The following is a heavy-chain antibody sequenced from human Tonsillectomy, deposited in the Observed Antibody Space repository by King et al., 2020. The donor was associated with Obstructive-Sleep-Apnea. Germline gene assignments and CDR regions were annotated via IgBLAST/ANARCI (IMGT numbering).Heavy chain of an antibody. J-gene: IGHJ6*02. CDR1: GGSIRSYY. Sequence: MQLQESGPGLVKPSETLSLTCTVSGGSIRSYYWSWIRQAPGKGLEWIGYIYYSGSTNYNPSLKSRVTISVDTSKNQFFLKLSSVTAADTAIYYCARRDYYYYGVDVWGQGTTVTVSS. CDR3: ARRDYYYYGVDV. V-gene: IGHV4-59*08. CDR2: IYYSGST.